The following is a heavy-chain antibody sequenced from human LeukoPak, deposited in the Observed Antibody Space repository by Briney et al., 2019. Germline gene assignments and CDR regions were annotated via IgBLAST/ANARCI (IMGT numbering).Heavy chain of an antibody. J-gene: IGHJ6*04. Sequence: PGGSLRLSCAASGFTFSSYAMSWVRQAPGKGLERVSAISGSGGSTYYADSVKGRFTISRDNSKNTLYLQMNSLRAEDTAVYYCAKDGGPEHPYGMDVWGKGTTVTVSS. CDR1: GFTFSSYA. CDR2: ISGSGGST. D-gene: IGHD3-16*01. CDR3: AKDGGPEHPYGMDV. V-gene: IGHV3-23*01.